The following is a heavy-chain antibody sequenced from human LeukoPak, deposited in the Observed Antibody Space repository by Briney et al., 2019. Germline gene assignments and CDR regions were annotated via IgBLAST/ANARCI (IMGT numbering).Heavy chain of an antibody. Sequence: SETLSLTCNVSGGSISTYYWSWIRQPPGKGLEWIGYISDGGVTSYNPSLKGRVTISVDSPKSRFSLRLTSLTAVDTALYYCARHGGTLDYFDYWGPGSLVTVSS. CDR1: GGSISTYY. V-gene: IGHV4-59*08. CDR3: ARHGGTLDYFDY. D-gene: IGHD1-26*01. CDR2: ISDGGVT. J-gene: IGHJ4*02.